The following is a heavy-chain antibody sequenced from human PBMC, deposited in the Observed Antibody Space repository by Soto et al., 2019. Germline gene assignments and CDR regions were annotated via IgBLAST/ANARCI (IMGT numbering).Heavy chain of an antibody. V-gene: IGHV3-48*03. CDR1: GFTFSSYE. CDR3: AKEKSVTNSGYDAFDI. D-gene: IGHD1-1*01. CDR2: INSGGSSI. Sequence: GGSLRLSCAASGFTFSSYEMDWVRQAPGKGLEWVAYINSGGSSIYYGDSVKGRFTISRDNAKNSLYLQMNSLRAEDTAVYYCAKEKSVTNSGYDAFDIWGQGTMVTVSS. J-gene: IGHJ3*02.